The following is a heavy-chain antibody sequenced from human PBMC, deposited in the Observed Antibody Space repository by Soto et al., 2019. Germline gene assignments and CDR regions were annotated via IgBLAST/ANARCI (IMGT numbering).Heavy chain of an antibody. Sequence: QVQLVQSGAEVKKPGASVKVSCKTSGYTFTNFGLSWVRQTPGQGLEWMGWTSAYNGNTNYAQNFQGRVTITTDTSTSTAYMELRSLRSGDTAVYYCARGGTPIDDWCQGTLVTVSS. V-gene: IGHV1-18*01. CDR3: ARGGTPIDD. D-gene: IGHD1-7*01. CDR1: GYTFTNFG. J-gene: IGHJ4*02. CDR2: TSAYNGNT.